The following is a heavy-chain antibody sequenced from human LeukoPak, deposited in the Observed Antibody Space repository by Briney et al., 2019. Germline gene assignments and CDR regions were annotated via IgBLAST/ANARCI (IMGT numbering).Heavy chain of an antibody. J-gene: IGHJ4*02. V-gene: IGHV3-11*04. Sequence: GGSLRLSCAASGFTFSDYYMNWIRQAPGKGLEWVSYISSSGSSIYYADSVKGRFTSSRDNAKNSLYLQMNSLRAEDTAVYYCARDPKEYYYDSSGSYWGQGTLVTVSS. CDR3: ARDPKEYYYDSSGSY. CDR1: GFTFSDYY. CDR2: ISSSGSSI. D-gene: IGHD3-22*01.